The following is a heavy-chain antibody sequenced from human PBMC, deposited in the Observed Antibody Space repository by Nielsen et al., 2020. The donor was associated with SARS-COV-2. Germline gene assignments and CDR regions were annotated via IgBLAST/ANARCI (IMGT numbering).Heavy chain of an antibody. CDR2: ISGSGGST. J-gene: IGHJ4*02. Sequence: GESLKTSCAASGFTCSSYAMSWVRQAPGKGLEWVSAISGSGGSTYYADSVKGRFTISRDNSKNTLYLQMNSLRAEDTAVYYCARVDYDSSGYADYWGQGTLVTVSS. D-gene: IGHD3-22*01. V-gene: IGHV3-23*01. CDR3: ARVDYDSSGYADY. CDR1: GFTCSSYA.